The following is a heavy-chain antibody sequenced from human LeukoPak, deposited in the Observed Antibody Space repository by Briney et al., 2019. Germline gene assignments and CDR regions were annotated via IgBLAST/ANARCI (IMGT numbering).Heavy chain of an antibody. D-gene: IGHD1-26*01. J-gene: IGHJ4*02. Sequence: SETLSLTCTVSGGSISSSSYYWGWIRQPPGKGLEWIGSIYYSGSTYYNPSLKSRVTISVDTSKNQFSLKLRSVTAADTAVYYCARLGWQLLLEYWGQGTLVTVSS. CDR2: IYYSGST. CDR1: GGSISSSSYY. V-gene: IGHV4-39*01. CDR3: ARLGWQLLLEY.